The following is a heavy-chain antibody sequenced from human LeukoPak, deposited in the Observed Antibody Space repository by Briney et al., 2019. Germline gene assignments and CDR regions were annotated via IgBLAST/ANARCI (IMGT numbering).Heavy chain of an antibody. CDR1: GVSISTSDNY. CDR3: ARQKKAARPNFDN. J-gene: IGHJ4*02. CDR2: IYYSRST. D-gene: IGHD6-25*01. Sequence: PSETLSLTCSVSGVSISTSDNYWDWHRQPPGKGLEWVVAIYYSRSTYYSPSLKARVTISGDTSKNQFSLKLSSVTAADTAVYYCARQKKAARPNFDNWGQGTLVTVSS. V-gene: IGHV4-39*01.